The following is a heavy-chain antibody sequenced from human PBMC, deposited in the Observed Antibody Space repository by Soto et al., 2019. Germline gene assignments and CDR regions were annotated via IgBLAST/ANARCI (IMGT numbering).Heavy chain of an antibody. V-gene: IGHV1-69*01. D-gene: IGHD2-15*01. CDR3: ARDYGHDCSGGNCYFYF. CDR1: GGTFSIYT. CDR2: INPIFGTA. J-gene: IGHJ4*02. Sequence: QVQLVQSGAEVKKPGSSVKVSCKASGGTFSIYTINWVRQAPGQGLEWMEGINPIFGTANYAQKFQGRVTITADESTSTAHMELSSLRSDDTAVYYCARDYGHDCSGGNCYFYFWGQGTLVTVSS.